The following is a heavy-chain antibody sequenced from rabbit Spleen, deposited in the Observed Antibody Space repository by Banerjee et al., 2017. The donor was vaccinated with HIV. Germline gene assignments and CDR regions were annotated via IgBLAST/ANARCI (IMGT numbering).Heavy chain of an antibody. J-gene: IGHJ6*01. CDR3: ARDTGSSFSSYGMDL. Sequence: QSLEESGGDLVKPGASLTLTCTASGFSFSSSYYMCWVRQAPGKGLEWIACIYAGSSGFTYFATWAKGRFPISKTSSTTVTLQMTSLTVADTATYFCARDTGSSFSSYGMDLWGPGTLVTVS. D-gene: IGHD8-1*01. CDR2: IYAGSSGFT. V-gene: IGHV1S40*01. CDR1: GFSFSSSYY.